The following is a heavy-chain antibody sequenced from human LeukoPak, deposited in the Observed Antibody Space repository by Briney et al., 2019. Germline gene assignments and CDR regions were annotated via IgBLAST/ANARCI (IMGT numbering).Heavy chain of an antibody. J-gene: IGHJ4*02. CDR2: LYTSGST. Sequence: NPSETLSLTCTVSGGSISSGSYYWSWIRQPAGKGLEWIGHLYTSGSTYYSPSLNSRITISADTSKNQFSLRLSSVTAADTAVYYCARDGGYRRGYFDYWGQGTLVTVSP. V-gene: IGHV4-61*09. CDR3: ARDGGYRRGYFDY. CDR1: GGSISSGSYY. D-gene: IGHD6-25*01.